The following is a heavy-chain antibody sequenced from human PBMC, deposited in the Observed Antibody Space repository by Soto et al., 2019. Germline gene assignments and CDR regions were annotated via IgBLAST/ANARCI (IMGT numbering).Heavy chain of an antibody. V-gene: IGHV3-23*01. CDR2: ISGSGDST. CDR1: GFTFVSYA. Sequence: PGGSLRLSCAASGFTFVSYAMSWVRQAPGKGLEWVSGISGSGDSTYHADSVKGRFTISRDNPKNTLYLQMNSLRAEDTAVYYCAKDRCSSTSCRLFPTNQGTGIWGQGTLVTVSS. J-gene: IGHJ1*01. D-gene: IGHD2-2*01. CDR3: AKDRCSSTSCRLFPTNQGTGI.